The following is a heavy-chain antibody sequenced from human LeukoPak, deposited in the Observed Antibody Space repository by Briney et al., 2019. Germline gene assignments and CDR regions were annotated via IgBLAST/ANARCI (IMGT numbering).Heavy chain of an antibody. J-gene: IGHJ4*02. CDR3: ARLFRYYDILTGYVPGAFDC. D-gene: IGHD3-9*01. CDR2: IYYSGST. Sequence: SETLSLTCTVSGGSISSYYWSWIRQPPGKGLEWIAYIYYSGSTNYNPSLKSRLAISLDTSNNQFSLKLSSVTAADPAVYYCARLFRYYDILTGYVPGAFDCWGQGTLVTVSS. CDR1: GGSISSYY. V-gene: IGHV4-59*08.